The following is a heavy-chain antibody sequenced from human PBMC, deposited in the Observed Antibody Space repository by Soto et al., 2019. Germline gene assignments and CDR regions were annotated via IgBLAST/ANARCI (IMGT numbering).Heavy chain of an antibody. CDR1: GGSISSADYY. V-gene: IGHV4-30-4*01. J-gene: IGHJ4*02. CDR2: ISYSGST. D-gene: IGHD4-4*01. CDR3: ARSSDYSDYYFDH. Sequence: SETLSLTCTVSGGSISSADYYWTWIRQPPGKGLEWIGYISYSGSTYYNPSLKSRVTISVDTSKNQFSLKLSSVTAADTAVYFCARSSDYSDYYFDHWGQGTLVTVSS.